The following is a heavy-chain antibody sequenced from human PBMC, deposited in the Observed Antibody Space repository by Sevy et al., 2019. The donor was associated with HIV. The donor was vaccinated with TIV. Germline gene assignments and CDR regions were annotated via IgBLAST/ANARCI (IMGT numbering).Heavy chain of an antibody. J-gene: IGHJ6*02. Sequence: SETLSLTCSVSGVSISGYYWSWIRQPPGKGLEWIGYIYYNGRTNYKPSLKSRVTISVDTSKNQFSLKVNSVTAADTAVYYCARAYSEYYYGMDVRGQGTTVTVSS. V-gene: IGHV4-59*01. CDR1: GVSISGYY. CDR3: ARAYSEYYYGMDV. D-gene: IGHD4-4*01. CDR2: IYYNGRT.